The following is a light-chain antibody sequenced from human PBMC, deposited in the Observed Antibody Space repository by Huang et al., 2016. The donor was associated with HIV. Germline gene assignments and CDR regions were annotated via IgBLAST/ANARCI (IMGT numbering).Light chain of an antibody. CDR2: GAS. Sequence: EIVLTQSPGTLSLSPGERATPSCRASQSISSSYLAWYQQKPGQAPRLLIYGASGRATGVPDRFSGRGSGTDFILTISRLEPEDFAVYYCQQYGNSLFTFGPGTKVDIK. CDR3: QQYGNSLFT. V-gene: IGKV3-20*01. CDR1: QSISSSY. J-gene: IGKJ3*01.